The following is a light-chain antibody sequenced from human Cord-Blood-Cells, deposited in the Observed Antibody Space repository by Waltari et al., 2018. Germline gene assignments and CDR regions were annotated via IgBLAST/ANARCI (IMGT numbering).Light chain of an antibody. Sequence: QSALTQPRSVSGSPGQSVTISCTGTSSAVGGYNYVSWYQQHPGKDPKLMIYDVSKRPSGVPDRFSGSKSGNTASLTISGLQAEDEADYYCCSYAGSYTWVFGGGTKLTVL. CDR1: SSAVGGYNY. CDR2: DVS. V-gene: IGLV2-11*01. J-gene: IGLJ3*02. CDR3: CSYAGSYTWV.